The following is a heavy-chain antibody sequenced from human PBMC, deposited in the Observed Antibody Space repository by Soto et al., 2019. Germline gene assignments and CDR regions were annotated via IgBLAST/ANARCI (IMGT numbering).Heavy chain of an antibody. CDR2: INAANGHT. V-gene: IGHV1-3*01. CDR3: ARGSIAVARRNQLDY. Sequence: QVQLVQSGPEVKKTGASVKVSCRASGYFFTSYAIHWVRQAPGPRLEWLGWINAANGHTKYSQNFQGRVIITRDTSANTVYMEVSSLKSGDTAVYYCARGSIAVARRNQLDYWGQGTRVTVFS. J-gene: IGHJ4*02. D-gene: IGHD6-19*01. CDR1: GYFFTSYA.